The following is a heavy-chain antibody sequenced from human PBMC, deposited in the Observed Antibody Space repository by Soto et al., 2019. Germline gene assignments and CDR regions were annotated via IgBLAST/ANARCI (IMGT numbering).Heavy chain of an antibody. Sequence: GESLKISCKGSGYSFTSYWIGWVRQMPGKGLEWMGIIYPGDSDTRYSPSFQGQVTISADKSISTAYLQWSSLKASDTAMYYCARTRAVYDYVWGSYRPPWDDAFDIWGQGTMVTVSS. CDR2: IYPGDSDT. CDR3: ARTRAVYDYVWGSYRPPWDDAFDI. D-gene: IGHD3-16*02. J-gene: IGHJ3*02. V-gene: IGHV5-51*01. CDR1: GYSFTSYW.